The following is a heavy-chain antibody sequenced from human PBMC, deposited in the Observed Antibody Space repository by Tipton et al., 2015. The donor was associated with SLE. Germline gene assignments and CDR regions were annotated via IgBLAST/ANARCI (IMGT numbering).Heavy chain of an antibody. CDR2: INHRGST. J-gene: IGHJ4*02. V-gene: IGHV4-34*01. D-gene: IGHD6-19*01. CDR1: GGSISSSSSYY. CDR3: ARYSSSWSFDY. Sequence: TLSLTCAVYGGSISSSSSYYWAWIRQPPGKGVEWIGEINHRGSTNYNPSLKSRVTISVDMSTMQFSLQLSSVTAADTAVYYCARYSSSWSFDYWGQGTLVTVSS.